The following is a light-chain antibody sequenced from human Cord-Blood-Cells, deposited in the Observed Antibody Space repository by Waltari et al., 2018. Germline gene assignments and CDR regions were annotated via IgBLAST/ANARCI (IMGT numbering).Light chain of an antibody. CDR1: QSISSW. CDR3: QQYNSYWT. V-gene: IGKV1-5*03. CDR2: KAS. Sequence: DIQMTQSPSTLSASVGDRVTIPYRASQSISSWLAWYQQKPGKAPKLLIYKASSLESGVPSRFSGSGSGTEFTLTISSLQPDDFATYYCQQYNSYWTFGQGTKVEIK. J-gene: IGKJ1*01.